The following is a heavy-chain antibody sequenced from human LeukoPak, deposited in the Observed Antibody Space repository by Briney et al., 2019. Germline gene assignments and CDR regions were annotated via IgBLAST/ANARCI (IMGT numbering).Heavy chain of an antibody. CDR1: GYTFTSYD. V-gene: IGHV1-8*03. Sequence: ASVKVSCKASGYTFTSYDINWVRLAIGQGLEWMGWMSPNSGNTGYAQKFQGRVTISRNTSISTAYMELSSLRSEDTAVYYCARMERIRSDNWFDPWGQGTLVTVSS. D-gene: IGHD1-1*01. CDR3: ARMERIRSDNWFDP. J-gene: IGHJ5*02. CDR2: MSPNSGNT.